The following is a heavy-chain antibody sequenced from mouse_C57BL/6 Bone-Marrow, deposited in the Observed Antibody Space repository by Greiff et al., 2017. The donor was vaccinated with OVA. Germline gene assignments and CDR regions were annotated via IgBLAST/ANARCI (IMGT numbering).Heavy chain of an antibody. D-gene: IGHD2-14*01. CDR1: GFTFSDYY. CDR3: ARGVRDWYFDV. CDR2: INYDGSST. V-gene: IGHV5-16*01. Sequence: EVHLVESEGGLVQPGSSMKLSCTASGFTFSDYYMAWVRQVPEKGLEWVANINYDGSSTYYLDSLKSRFIISRDNAKNILYLQMSSLKSEDTATYYCARGVRDWYFDVWGTGTTVTVSS. J-gene: IGHJ1*03.